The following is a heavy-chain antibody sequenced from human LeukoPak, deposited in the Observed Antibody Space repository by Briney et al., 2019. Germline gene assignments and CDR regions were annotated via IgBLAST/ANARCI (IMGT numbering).Heavy chain of an antibody. V-gene: IGHV4-4*09. CDR2: IYTSGST. CDR1: GGSISNYY. J-gene: IGHJ4*02. CDR3: ARHDCSSTSCYTGVEMATSGFDY. D-gene: IGHD2-2*02. Sequence: SETLSLTCTVSGGSISNYYWSWIRQPPGEGLEWIGYIYTSGSTNYNPSLQSRVTISVDTSKNQFSLKLSAVTAADTAVYYCARHDCSSTSCYTGVEMATSGFDYWGQGTLVTVSS.